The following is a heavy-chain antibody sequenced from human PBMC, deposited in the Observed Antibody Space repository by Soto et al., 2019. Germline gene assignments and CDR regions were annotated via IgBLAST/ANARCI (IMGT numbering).Heavy chain of an antibody. CDR2: INPNSGGT. V-gene: IGHV1-2*04. Sequence: GAPVKVSCKAPGYILTGNYMHWVRQAPGQGIEWMGWINPNSGGTNYAQKFQGWVTMTRDTSISTAYMELSRLRSDDTAVYYCAIEWGDYSAFDIWGKGTMVTVSS. J-gene: IGHJ3*02. CDR3: AIEWGDYSAFDI. CDR1: GYILTGNY. D-gene: IGHD4-17*01.